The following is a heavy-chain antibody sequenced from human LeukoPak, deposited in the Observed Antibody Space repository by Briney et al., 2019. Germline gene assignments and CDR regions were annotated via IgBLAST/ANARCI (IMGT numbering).Heavy chain of an antibody. Sequence: GASVKVSCKASGYTFTSYGISWVRQAPGQGLEWMGWISAYNGNTNYAQKLQGRVTMTTDTSTSTAYMELRSLRSDDTAVYYCARVRWGYYYCGMDVWGQGTTVTVSS. CDR1: GYTFTSYG. CDR3: ARVRWGYYYCGMDV. CDR2: ISAYNGNT. V-gene: IGHV1-18*01. J-gene: IGHJ6*02. D-gene: IGHD4-23*01.